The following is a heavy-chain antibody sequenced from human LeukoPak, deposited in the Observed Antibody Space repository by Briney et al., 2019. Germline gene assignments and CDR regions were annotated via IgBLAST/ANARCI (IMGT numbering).Heavy chain of an antibody. Sequence: GGSLRLSCAASGFTFSSYSMNWVRQAPGKGLGWVSSISSSSSYIYYADSVKGRFTISRDSAKNSLYLQMNSLRAEDTAVYYCAICNVDTAGVDYWGQGTLVTVSS. J-gene: IGHJ4*02. CDR2: ISSSSSYI. CDR1: GFTFSSYS. D-gene: IGHD5-18*01. V-gene: IGHV3-21*01. CDR3: AICNVDTAGVDY.